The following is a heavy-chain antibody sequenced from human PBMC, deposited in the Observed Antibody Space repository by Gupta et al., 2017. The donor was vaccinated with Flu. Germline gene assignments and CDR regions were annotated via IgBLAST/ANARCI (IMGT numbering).Heavy chain of an antibody. J-gene: IGHJ3*02. V-gene: IGHV1-69*06. D-gene: IGHD3-3*01. CDR3: ARDSVRFPPLGAFDI. CDR1: GGTFSSYA. CDR2: IIPIFGTA. Sequence: QVQLVQSGAEVQKPGSSVKCSCKASGGTFSSYAISWVRQAPGQGLEWMGGIIPIFGTANYAQKFQGRVTITAGKSPSTAYMELSSLRSEDTAVYYCARDSVRFPPLGAFDIWGQGTMVTVSS.